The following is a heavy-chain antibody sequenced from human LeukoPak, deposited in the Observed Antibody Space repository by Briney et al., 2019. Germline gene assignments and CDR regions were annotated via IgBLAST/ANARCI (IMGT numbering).Heavy chain of an antibody. J-gene: IGHJ6*02. CDR1: GFTFSNAW. V-gene: IGHV3-15*01. CDR3: ARGGYSGYVYHYYGMDV. CDR2: IKSKTDGGTT. Sequence: GGSLRLSCAASGFTFSNAWMSWVRQAPGKGLEWVGRIKSKTDGGTTDYAAPVKGRFTISRDDSKNTLYLQMNSLRAEDTAVYYCARGGYSGYVYHYYGMDVWGQGTTVTVSS. D-gene: IGHD5-12*01.